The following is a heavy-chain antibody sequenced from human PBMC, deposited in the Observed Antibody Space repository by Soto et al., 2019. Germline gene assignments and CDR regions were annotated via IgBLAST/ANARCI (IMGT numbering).Heavy chain of an antibody. CDR3: TKEKSVINSGYDAFDI. J-gene: IGHJ3*02. V-gene: IGHV3-48*03. CDR2: ISISGGTI. D-gene: IGHD5-12*01. CDR1: GFTVSSYE. Sequence: GGSLRLSCAASGFTVSSYEMDWVRQAPGKGLEWAAYISISGGTIYYGDSVEGRFTISRDNADNSLYLQMNSLRAEDTAVYYCTKEKSVINSGYDAFDIWGRGTVVTVSS.